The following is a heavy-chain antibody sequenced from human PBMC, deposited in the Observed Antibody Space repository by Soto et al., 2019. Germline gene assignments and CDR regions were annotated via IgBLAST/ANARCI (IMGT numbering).Heavy chain of an antibody. V-gene: IGHV5-51*01. CDR3: ARAGRRARLPYYYYYYYIDV. CDR1: GYSFTSYW. CDR2: IYPGDSDT. J-gene: IGHJ6*03. D-gene: IGHD6-6*01. Sequence: PGESLKISCKGSGYSFTSYWIGWVRQMPGKGLEWMGIIYPGDSDTRYSPSFQGQVTISADKSISTAYLQWSSLKASDTAMYYCARAGRRARLPYYYYYYYIDVWGKGPTVTVSS.